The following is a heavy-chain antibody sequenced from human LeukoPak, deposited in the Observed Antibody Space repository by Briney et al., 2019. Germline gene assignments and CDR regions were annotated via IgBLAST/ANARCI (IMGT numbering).Heavy chain of an antibody. D-gene: IGHD3-22*01. CDR1: GGSISSYY. J-gene: IGHJ4*02. V-gene: IGHV4-59*01. CDR2: IYYSGST. CDR3: AGDTYYYDSSGYYPLGH. Sequence: PSETLSLTCTVSGGSISSYYWSWIRQPPGKGLEWIGYIYYSGSTNYNPSLKSRVTISVDTSKNQFSLKLSSVTAADTAVYYCAGDTYYYDSSGYYPLGHWGQGTLVTVSS.